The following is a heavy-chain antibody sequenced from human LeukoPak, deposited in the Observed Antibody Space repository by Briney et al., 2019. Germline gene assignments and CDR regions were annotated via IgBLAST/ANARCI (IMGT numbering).Heavy chain of an antibody. V-gene: IGHV1-18*01. D-gene: IGHD3-22*01. J-gene: IGHJ4*02. CDR3: ARDRGAAYYYDSSGYSDPGY. Sequence: GASVKVSCKASGYTFTSYGISWVRQAPGQGLEWMGWISAYNGNTNYALKLQGRVTMTTDTSTSTAYMELRSLRSDDTAVYYCARDRGAAYYYDSSGYSDPGYWGQGTLVTVSS. CDR2: ISAYNGNT. CDR1: GYTFTSYG.